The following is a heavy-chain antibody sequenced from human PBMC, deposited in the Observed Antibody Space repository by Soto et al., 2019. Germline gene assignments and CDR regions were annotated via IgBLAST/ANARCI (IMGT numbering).Heavy chain of an antibody. CDR3: ARDRYYYDSSGYRHDAFDI. V-gene: IGHV4-30-2*01. J-gene: IGHJ3*02. CDR2: MYHSGST. CDR1: GGNIISGGYS. Sequence: PSETMSVTSTVAGGNIISGGYSWSWIQKPPGKGLEWIGYMYHSGSTYYNPSLKSRVTISIDRSKNQFSLKLSSVTAADTAVYYCARDRYYYDSSGYRHDAFDIWGQGTMVTVSS. D-gene: IGHD3-22*01.